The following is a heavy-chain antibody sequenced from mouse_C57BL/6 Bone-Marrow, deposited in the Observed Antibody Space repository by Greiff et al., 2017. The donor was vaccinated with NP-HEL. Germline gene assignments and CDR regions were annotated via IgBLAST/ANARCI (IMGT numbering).Heavy chain of an antibody. J-gene: IGHJ3*01. V-gene: IGHV1-64*01. D-gene: IGHD2-4*01. Sequence: VQLQQSGAELVKPGASVKLSCKASGYTFTSYWMHWVKQRPGQGLEWIGMIHPNSGSTNYNEKFKSKATLTVDKSSSTAYMQLSSLTSEDSAVYYCARSKGYDYDWFAYWGQGTLVTVSA. CDR2: IHPNSGST. CDR1: GYTFTSYW. CDR3: ARSKGYDYDWFAY.